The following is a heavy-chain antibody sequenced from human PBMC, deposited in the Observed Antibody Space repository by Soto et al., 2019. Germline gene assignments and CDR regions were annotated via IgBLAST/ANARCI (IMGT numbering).Heavy chain of an antibody. CDR3: ASPQGGMGDY. CDR1: GGSFSGYY. CDR2: INHSGST. D-gene: IGHD2-15*01. Sequence: SETLSLTCAVYGGSFSGYYWSWIRQPPGKGLEWIGEINHSGSTNYNPSLKSRVTISVDTSKNQFSLKLSSVTAADTAVYYCASPQGGMGDYWGQGTLVTVSS. V-gene: IGHV4-34*01. J-gene: IGHJ4*02.